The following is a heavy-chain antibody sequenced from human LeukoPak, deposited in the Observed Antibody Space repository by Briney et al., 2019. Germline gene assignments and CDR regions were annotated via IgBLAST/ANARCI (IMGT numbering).Heavy chain of an antibody. D-gene: IGHD1-7*01. CDR3: ARAGQAGTTDY. CDR1: GFTFGIYW. Sequence: PGGSLRLSCAASGFTFGIYWMSWVRQAPGKGLEWVANINQGGSEKYYVDSVTGRFTISRDNAENSLYLQLNSLTVEDTAVYYCARAGQAGTTDYWGQRTLVTVSS. CDR2: INQGGSEK. V-gene: IGHV3-7*01. J-gene: IGHJ4*02.